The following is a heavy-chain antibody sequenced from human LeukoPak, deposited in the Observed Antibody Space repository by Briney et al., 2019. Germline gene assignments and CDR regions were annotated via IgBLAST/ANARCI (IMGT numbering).Heavy chain of an antibody. CDR1: GFTFSNYM. V-gene: IGHV3-74*01. CDR2: IKSDGITI. Sequence: GGSLKLSCAASGFTFSNYMMHWVRQAPGKGLVWVSRIKSDGITITYADSVKGRFTVSRDNAKNTLYLQMNSLRAEDTAVYYCLRDLNWSLDQWGQGTLVTVSS. J-gene: IGHJ4*02. CDR3: LRDLNWSLDQ. D-gene: IGHD1-20*01.